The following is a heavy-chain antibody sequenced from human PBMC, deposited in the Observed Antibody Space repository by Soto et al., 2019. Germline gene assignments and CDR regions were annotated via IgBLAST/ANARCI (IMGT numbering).Heavy chain of an antibody. CDR1: GGSISSSSYY. Sequence: SETLSLTCTVSGGSISSSSYYWGWIRQPPGKGLEWIGSIYYSGSTYYNPSLKSRVTISVDTSKNQFSLKLSSVTAADTAVYYCASLRITMVRGVIRVFDYWGQGTLVTVSS. D-gene: IGHD3-10*01. J-gene: IGHJ4*02. CDR3: ASLRITMVRGVIRVFDY. CDR2: IYYSGST. V-gene: IGHV4-39*01.